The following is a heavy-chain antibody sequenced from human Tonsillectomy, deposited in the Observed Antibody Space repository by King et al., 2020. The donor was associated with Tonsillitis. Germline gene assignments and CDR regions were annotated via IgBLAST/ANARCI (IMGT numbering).Heavy chain of an antibody. D-gene: IGHD3-10*01. CDR2: INPNNGAT. CDR3: ARDQGSGTFNWFDP. CDR1: GYTFTGYY. J-gene: IGHJ5*02. Sequence: QLVQSGAEMKKPGASVKVSCKASGYTFTGYYIHWVRQAPGQGLEWMGWINPNNGATSYAQKFQGWVTMTRDTSISTAYMELSRLRSDDTAVYYCARDQGSGTFNWFDPWGQGTLVTVSS. V-gene: IGHV1-2*04.